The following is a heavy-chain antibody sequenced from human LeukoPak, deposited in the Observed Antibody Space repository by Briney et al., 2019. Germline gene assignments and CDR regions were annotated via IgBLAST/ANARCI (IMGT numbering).Heavy chain of an antibody. V-gene: IGHV3-23*01. D-gene: IGHD3-22*01. CDR3: AKSWNYYDSSGDDALDI. CDR2: ISGSGGST. Sequence: GGSLRLSCAASGFTFSSYAMSWVRQAPGKGLEWVSAISGSGGSTYYADSVKGRSTISRDNSKNTLYLQMNSLRVEDTAVYYCAKSWNYYDSSGDDALDIWGQGTMVTVSS. CDR1: GFTFSSYA. J-gene: IGHJ3*02.